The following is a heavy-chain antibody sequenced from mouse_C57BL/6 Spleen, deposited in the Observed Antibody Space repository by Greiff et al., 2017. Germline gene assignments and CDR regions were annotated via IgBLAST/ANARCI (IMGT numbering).Heavy chain of an antibody. Sequence: EVKVEESGGGLVQPGGSMKLSCVASGFTFSNYWMNWVRQSPEKGLEWVAQIRLKSDNYATHYAESVKGRFTISRDDSKSSVYLQMNNLRAEDTGIYYCTEYYGSRDYWGQGTTLTVSS. D-gene: IGHD1-1*01. CDR3: TEYYGSRDY. CDR2: IRLKSDNYAT. CDR1: GFTFSNYW. J-gene: IGHJ2*01. V-gene: IGHV6-3*01.